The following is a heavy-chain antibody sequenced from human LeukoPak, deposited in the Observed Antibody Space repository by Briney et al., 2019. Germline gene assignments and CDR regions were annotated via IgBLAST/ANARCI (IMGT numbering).Heavy chain of an antibody. CDR3: AKDGGGWLSTGWYYFDY. D-gene: IGHD6-19*01. Sequence: GGSLRLSCATSEFTFSSHWMTWVRQAPGKGLEWVANIKQDGNERYYVESVKGRFTISRDNAQNSLYLQMKYLRAEDTAIYFCAKDGGGWLSTGWYYFDYWGQGTLVTVSS. CDR2: IKQDGNER. V-gene: IGHV3-7*01. CDR1: EFTFSSHW. J-gene: IGHJ4*02.